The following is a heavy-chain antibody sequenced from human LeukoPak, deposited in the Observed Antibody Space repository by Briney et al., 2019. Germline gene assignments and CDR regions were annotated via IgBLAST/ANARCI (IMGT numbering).Heavy chain of an antibody. CDR3: AKGRGNTALSFDY. Sequence: PGGSLRLSCAASGFTFSSYSMNWVRQAPGKGLEWVSGISWNSGSIGYADSVKGRFTISRDNAKNSLYLQMDGLRAEDTALYYCAKGRGNTALSFDYWGQGTLVTVSS. D-gene: IGHD3-16*01. V-gene: IGHV3-9*01. CDR2: ISWNSGSI. CDR1: GFTFSSYS. J-gene: IGHJ4*02.